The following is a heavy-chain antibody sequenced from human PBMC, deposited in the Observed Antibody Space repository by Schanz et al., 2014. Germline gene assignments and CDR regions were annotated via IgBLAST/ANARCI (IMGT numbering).Heavy chain of an antibody. J-gene: IGHJ6*02. CDR1: GGTFSTYT. CDR3: ARGGDYIVVLVAVTREYYYHAMDV. D-gene: IGHD2-15*01. CDR2: IIPILGIA. V-gene: IGHV1-69*02. Sequence: QVQLVQSGAEVKKPGSSVKVSCKASGGTFSTYTISWVRQAPGQGLEWMGRIIPILGIANYAQKFQGRVTMTTDTSTSTAYMELRSLRSDDTAVYYCARGGDYIVVLVAVTREYYYHAMDVWGQGTTVTVSS.